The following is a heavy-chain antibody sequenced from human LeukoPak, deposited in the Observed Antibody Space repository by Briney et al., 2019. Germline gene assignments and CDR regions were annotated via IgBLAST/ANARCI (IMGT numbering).Heavy chain of an antibody. D-gene: IGHD3-10*01. CDR1: GYTFTSYG. Sequence: GASVKVSCKASGYTFTSYGISWVRQAPGQGLEWMGWISAYNGNTNYAQKFQGRVTMTTDTSTSTAYMELRSLRSDDTAVYYCARESGYYYGSGSSTAYYYYGMDVWGKGTTVTVSS. CDR2: ISAYNGNT. J-gene: IGHJ6*04. CDR3: ARESGYYYGSGSSTAYYYYGMDV. V-gene: IGHV1-18*04.